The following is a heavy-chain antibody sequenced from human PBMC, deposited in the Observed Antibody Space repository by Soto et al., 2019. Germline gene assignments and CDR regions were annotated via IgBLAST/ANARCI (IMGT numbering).Heavy chain of an antibody. V-gene: IGHV3-11*01. CDR2: INPTISTI. CDR3: AREAITAMVFDY. CDR1: GFTFSDYY. J-gene: IGHJ4*02. D-gene: IGHD5-18*01. Sequence: GGSLRLSCAASGFTFSDYYMSWIRQAPGKGLEWVSFINPTISTIYYADSVKGRFTISRDNAKNSLYLQMNSLRAEDTAVYYCAREAITAMVFDYWGEGALVTVSS.